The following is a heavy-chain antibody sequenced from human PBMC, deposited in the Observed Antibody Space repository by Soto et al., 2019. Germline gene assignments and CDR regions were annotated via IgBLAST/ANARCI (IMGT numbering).Heavy chain of an antibody. Sequence: EVQLLESGGGLVQPGGSLRLSCVASGFTFSSYAMSWVRQAPGKGLEWVSSISGTGGSTYYADSVKGRFTISRDNSKNTLYLQMNSLIAEDTAVYSCAKARGFGSAYPLDQWGQGTLVTVSS. J-gene: IGHJ4*02. CDR2: ISGTGGST. D-gene: IGHD3-3*01. V-gene: IGHV3-23*01. CDR3: AKARGFGSAYPLDQ. CDR1: GFTFSSYA.